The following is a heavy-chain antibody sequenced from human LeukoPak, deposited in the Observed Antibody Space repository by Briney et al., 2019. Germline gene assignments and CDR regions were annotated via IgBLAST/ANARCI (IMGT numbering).Heavy chain of an antibody. J-gene: IGHJ4*02. CDR1: GGSFSGYY. CDR2: IYYSGST. D-gene: IGHD5-12*01. CDR3: ARVSGYHWQSFYDD. V-gene: IGHV4-59*01. Sequence: AETVSLTCAVSGGSFSGYYLSWMRQPPGKGLEWMGYIYYSGSTNYNASLKRRATTPADTSENQCSLKLRSVTAADTAVYYCARVSGYHWQSFYDDWGQGTLVTVPS.